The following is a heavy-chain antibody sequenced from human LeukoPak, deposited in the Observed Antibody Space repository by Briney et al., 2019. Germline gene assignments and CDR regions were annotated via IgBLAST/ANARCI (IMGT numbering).Heavy chain of an antibody. D-gene: IGHD2-21*02. Sequence: SETLSLTCAVYGGSFSGYYWSWIRQPPGKGLEWIGEINHSGSTNYNPSLKSRVTISVDTSMNQFSLKLSSVTAADTAVYYCARGRGDTYCGGDCYFSPFDYWGQGTLVTVSS. V-gene: IGHV4-34*01. CDR3: ARGRGDTYCGGDCYFSPFDY. J-gene: IGHJ4*02. CDR1: GGSFSGYY. CDR2: INHSGST.